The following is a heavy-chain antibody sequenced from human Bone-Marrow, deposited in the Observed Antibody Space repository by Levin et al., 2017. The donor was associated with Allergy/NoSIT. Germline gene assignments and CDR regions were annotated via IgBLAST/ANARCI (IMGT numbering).Heavy chain of an antibody. D-gene: IGHD5-18*01. Sequence: GGSLRLSCAASGFTFSDYYMSWIRQAPGKGLEWVSYIYSGGAFTTYYAASVKGRFTITRDNDRKSVYLEMHSLRAEDTAVYYCARDYGYGFDDWGQGTLVAVSS. J-gene: IGHJ4*02. CDR3: ARDYGYGFDD. V-gene: IGHV3-11*01. CDR1: GFTFSDYY. CDR2: IYSGGAFTT.